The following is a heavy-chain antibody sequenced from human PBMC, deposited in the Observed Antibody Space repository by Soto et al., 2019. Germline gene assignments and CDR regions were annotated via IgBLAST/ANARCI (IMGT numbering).Heavy chain of an antibody. CDR1: GFTFSNSW. Sequence: EVQLVESGGGLLQPGGSLRLSCAASGFTFSNSWMHWVRQAPGKGLVWVSRMSTDGSSTSYADSVKGRFTISRDNAKNTLYLQMNSLRVEDTGVYYCASGGWYCSNWGQGTLVTVSS. J-gene: IGHJ4*02. CDR3: ASGGWYCSN. CDR2: MSTDGSST. V-gene: IGHV3-74*01. D-gene: IGHD6-19*01.